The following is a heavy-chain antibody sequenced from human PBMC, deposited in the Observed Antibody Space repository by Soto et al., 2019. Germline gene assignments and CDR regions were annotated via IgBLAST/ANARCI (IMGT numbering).Heavy chain of an antibody. J-gene: IGHJ6*02. CDR3: ARDPTGAGVSVRFYYYGMDV. Sequence: PGGSLRLSCAASGFKFSSFAMHWVRQAPGKGLEWVAVTSYQGVDKYYAESVKGRFTISRDNSKKTLYVQMNSLRGEDSAVYYFARDPTGAGVSVRFYYYGMDVWGQGTTVTVSS. CDR1: GFKFSSFA. CDR2: TSYQGVDK. D-gene: IGHD3-10*01. V-gene: IGHV3-30-3*01.